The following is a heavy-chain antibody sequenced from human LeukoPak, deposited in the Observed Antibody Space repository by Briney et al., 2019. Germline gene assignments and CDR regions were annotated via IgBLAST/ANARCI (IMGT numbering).Heavy chain of an antibody. D-gene: IGHD4-17*01. CDR3: ARDPGDYVGNDAFDI. CDR1: GFTFSDYA. Sequence: GGSLRLSCAASGFTFSDYAMTWVRQAPGKGLEWVSAISRSGGSTYYADSVKGRFTISRDNSKNTVYLQMNSLRAEDTAVYYCARDPGDYVGNDAFDIWGQGTMVTVSS. V-gene: IGHV3-23*01. CDR2: ISRSGGST. J-gene: IGHJ3*02.